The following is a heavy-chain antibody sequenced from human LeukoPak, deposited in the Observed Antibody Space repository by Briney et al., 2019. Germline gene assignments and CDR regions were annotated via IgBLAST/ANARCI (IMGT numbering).Heavy chain of an antibody. V-gene: IGHV4-34*01. CDR1: GGSIISYY. D-gene: IGHD2-15*01. J-gene: IGHJ4*02. CDR2: INHSGTT. Sequence: PSETLSLTCTVSGGSIISYYWSWIRQPPGKGLEWIGEINHSGTTSYNPSLKSRVTISQDTSNNQFSLKLSSVTAADTAVYYRAREPLLGYYFDYWGQGTLVTVSS. CDR3: AREPLLGYYFDY.